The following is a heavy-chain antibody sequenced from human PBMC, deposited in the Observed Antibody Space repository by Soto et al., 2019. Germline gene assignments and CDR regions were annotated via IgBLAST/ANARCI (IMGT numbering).Heavy chain of an antibody. CDR3: AREHSSGYYFGY. CDR2: ISYDGSNK. J-gene: IGHJ4*02. Sequence: GGSLRLSCAASGFTFSSYAMHWVRQAPGKGLEWVAVISYDGSNKYYADSVKGRFTISRDNSKNTLYLQMNSLRAEDTAVYYCAREHSSGYYFGYWGQGTLVTVSS. V-gene: IGHV3-30-3*01. CDR1: GFTFSSYA. D-gene: IGHD3-22*01.